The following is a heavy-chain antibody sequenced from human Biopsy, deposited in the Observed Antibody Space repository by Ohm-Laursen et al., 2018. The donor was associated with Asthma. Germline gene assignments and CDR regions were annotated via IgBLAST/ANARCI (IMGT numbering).Heavy chain of an antibody. D-gene: IGHD1-1*01. V-gene: IGHV3-30*01. CDR1: GFSFSNFA. CDR2: ISKDASTQ. CDR3: VRDGTDDAFDI. Sequence: SLRLSCAAPGFSFSNFAIHWVRQAPGKGLEWVGVISKDASTQDYADSVKGRFTMARDNSKDTLDLQMNSLREEDTAVYYCVRDGTDDAFDIWGQGTVVSVSS. J-gene: IGHJ3*02.